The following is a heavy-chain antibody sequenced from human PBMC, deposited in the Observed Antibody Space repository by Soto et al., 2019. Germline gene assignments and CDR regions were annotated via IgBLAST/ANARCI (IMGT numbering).Heavy chain of an antibody. CDR3: ARSDYYDSSGIQAPYYFDV. Sequence: PSETLSLTCTVSGGSISSGVYYWSWIRHHPGKGLEWIGYIYYSGSTYYNPSLKSRVTISVDTSKNQFSLKLSSVTAADTAVYYCARSDYYDSSGIQAPYYFDVWAQGTLVTVSS. J-gene: IGHJ4*02. CDR2: IYYSGST. CDR1: GGSISSGVYY. V-gene: IGHV4-31*03. D-gene: IGHD3-22*01.